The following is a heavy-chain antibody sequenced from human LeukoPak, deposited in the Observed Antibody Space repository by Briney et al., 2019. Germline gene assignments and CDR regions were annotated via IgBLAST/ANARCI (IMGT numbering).Heavy chain of an antibody. Sequence: PGGSLRLSCAASGFTFSSYWMSWVRQAPGKGLEWVANIKQDGSEKYYVDSVKGRFTISRDNAKNSLYLQMNSLRAEDTAVYYCARDDSPGWFGPWGQGTLVTVSA. D-gene: IGHD4-11*01. J-gene: IGHJ5*02. CDR2: IKQDGSEK. V-gene: IGHV3-7*01. CDR3: ARDDSPGWFGP. CDR1: GFTFSSYW.